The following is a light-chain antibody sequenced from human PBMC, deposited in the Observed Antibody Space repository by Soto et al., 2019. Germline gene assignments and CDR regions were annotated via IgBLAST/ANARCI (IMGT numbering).Light chain of an antibody. CDR1: QGISNY. CDR3: QNYNSAPLT. J-gene: IGKJ3*01. CDR2: AES. Sequence: DLQMTKSPSSMSAYVGDRVTITCRARQGISNYLAWYQQKPWKVPKLLIYAESTLQSVVPSRFSGSGSGTDFTLTISSLQPEDVATYYCQNYNSAPLTFGPGTKVDIK. V-gene: IGKV1-27*01.